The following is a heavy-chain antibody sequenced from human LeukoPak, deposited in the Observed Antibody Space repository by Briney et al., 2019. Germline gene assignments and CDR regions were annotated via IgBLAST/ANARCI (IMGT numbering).Heavy chain of an antibody. CDR3: ATDPTLPYYDSSIGVDY. J-gene: IGHJ4*02. CDR2: VDPEDGET. D-gene: IGHD3-22*01. CDR1: GYTFTDYY. Sequence: ATVKISRLASGYTFTDYYMHWVQQAPGKGLAWLGRVDPEDGETIYAVKFQGRVIITADTSTDTAYMELSSLRSEDTAVYYCATDPTLPYYDSSIGVDYWGQGTLVTVSS. V-gene: IGHV1-69-2*01.